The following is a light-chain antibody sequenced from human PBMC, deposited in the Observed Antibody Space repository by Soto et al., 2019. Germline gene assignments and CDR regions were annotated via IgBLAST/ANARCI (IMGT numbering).Light chain of an antibody. Sequence: EIVLTQSPGTLSLSPGERATLSCRASQSVSSSYFAWYQKKPGQAPRLLIYGASSMATGIPDRFSGSGSGTDFTLTISRLEPEDFAVYYCQQYGSSPFTFGPGTKVDIK. CDR1: QSVSSSY. J-gene: IGKJ3*01. V-gene: IGKV3-20*01. CDR2: GAS. CDR3: QQYGSSPFT.